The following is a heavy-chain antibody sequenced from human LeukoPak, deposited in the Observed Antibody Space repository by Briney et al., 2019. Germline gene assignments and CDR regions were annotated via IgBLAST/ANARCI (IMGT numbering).Heavy chain of an antibody. CDR1: GFSFSDYQ. Sequence: PGGSLRLSCEASGFSFSDYQMTWLRQTPGKGLEWISDISSNGRGTFYADSVKGRFTVSRDNSKNTLYLKMNSLRPEDTAVYYCARVYYGSGSLYYYYYYMDVWGKGTTVTISS. CDR2: ISSNGRGT. V-gene: IGHV3-11*01. D-gene: IGHD3-10*01. J-gene: IGHJ6*03. CDR3: ARVYYGSGSLYYYYYYMDV.